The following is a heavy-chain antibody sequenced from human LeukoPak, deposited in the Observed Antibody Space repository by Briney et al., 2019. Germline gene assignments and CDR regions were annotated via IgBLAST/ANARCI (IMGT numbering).Heavy chain of an antibody. CDR3: AREGFDP. CDR1: GFTFSNYG. J-gene: IGHJ5*02. Sequence: PGRSLRLSCAASGFTFSNYGMHWVRQAPGKGLEWVALIWYDGSKKDYVDSVKGRFIISRDDSRNMVYLGMSSLRAEDTAVYYCAREGFDPWGQGTLVTVSS. CDR2: IWYDGSKK. V-gene: IGHV3-33*01.